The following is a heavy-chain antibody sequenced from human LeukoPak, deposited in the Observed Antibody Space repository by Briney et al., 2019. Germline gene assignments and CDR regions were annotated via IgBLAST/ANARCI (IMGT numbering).Heavy chain of an antibody. V-gene: IGHV4-30-4*08. CDR1: GGSISSGDYY. Sequence: SETLSLTCTVSGGSISSGDYYWSWIRQPPGKGLEWIGYTYYSGSTYYNPSLKSRVTISVDTSKNQFSLKLSSVTAADTAVYYCARSRDGYNRGAFDIWGQGTMVTVSS. CDR3: ARSRDGYNRGAFDI. D-gene: IGHD5-24*01. CDR2: TYYSGST. J-gene: IGHJ3*02.